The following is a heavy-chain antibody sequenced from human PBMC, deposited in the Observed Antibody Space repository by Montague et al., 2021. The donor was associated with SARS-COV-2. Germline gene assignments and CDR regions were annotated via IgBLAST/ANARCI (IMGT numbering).Heavy chain of an antibody. J-gene: IGHJ6*02. CDR1: GDSVSSNSAA. CDR2: TYYRSKLNN. Sequence: CAISGDSVSSNSAAWNWIMQSPSRGLEWLGRTYYRSKLNNDYAVSVKSLITINPDTSKNQFSLQLNSVTSEDTAVYYCARVTTVNGMDAWGQGTTVTVSS. CDR3: ARVTTVNGMDA. D-gene: IGHD4-17*01. V-gene: IGHV6-1*01.